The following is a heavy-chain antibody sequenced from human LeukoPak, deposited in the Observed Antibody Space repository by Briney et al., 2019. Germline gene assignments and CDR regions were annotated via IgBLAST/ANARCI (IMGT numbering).Heavy chain of an antibody. CDR3: TRSGIVGAILYYYYYMDV. D-gene: IGHD1-26*01. Sequence: GGSLRLSCTASGFTFGDYAMSWVRQAPGKRLEWVGFIRSKAYGGTTEYAASVKGRFTISRDDSKSIAYLQMNSLKTEDTAVYYCTRSGIVGAILYYYYYMDVWGKGTTVTVSS. V-gene: IGHV3-49*04. CDR2: IRSKAYGGTT. J-gene: IGHJ6*03. CDR1: GFTFGDYA.